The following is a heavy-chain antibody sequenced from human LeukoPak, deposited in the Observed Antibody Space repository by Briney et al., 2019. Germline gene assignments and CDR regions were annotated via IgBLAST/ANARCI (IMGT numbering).Heavy chain of an antibody. Sequence: SETLSLTCTVSGGSISSYYWSWIRQPPGKGLEWIGYIYYSGSANYHPSLKSRVTISVDTSKNRFSLRLSSVTAADTTVYYCARVTGYMVEDYFDYWGQGTLVTVSS. CDR3: ARVTGYMVEDYFDY. J-gene: IGHJ4*02. CDR1: GGSISSYY. D-gene: IGHD6-13*01. V-gene: IGHV4-59*01. CDR2: IYYSGSA.